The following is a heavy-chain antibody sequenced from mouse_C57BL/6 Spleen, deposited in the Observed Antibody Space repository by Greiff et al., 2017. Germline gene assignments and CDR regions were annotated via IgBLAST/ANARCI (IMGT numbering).Heavy chain of an antibody. Sequence: EVKLVESGGGLVQPGGSLSLSCAASGFTFTDYYMSWVRQPPGKALEWLGFIRNKANGYTTEYSASVKGRFTISRDNSQSILYLQMNALRAEDSATYYCARDYGSNDFDYWGQGTTLTVSS. V-gene: IGHV7-3*01. CDR1: GFTFTDYY. D-gene: IGHD1-1*01. CDR2: IRNKANGYTT. CDR3: ARDYGSNDFDY. J-gene: IGHJ2*01.